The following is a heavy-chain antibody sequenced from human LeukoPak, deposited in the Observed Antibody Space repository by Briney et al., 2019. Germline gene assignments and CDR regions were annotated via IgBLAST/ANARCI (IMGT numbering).Heavy chain of an antibody. CDR3: ARDEDTMIVAFDY. V-gene: IGHV1-18*01. CDR1: GGTFSSYT. Sequence: ASVKVSCKASGGTFSSYTISWVRQAPGQGLEWMGWISAYNGNTNYAQKLQDRVTMTTDTSTSTAYMELRSLRSDDTAVYYCARDEDTMIVAFDYWGQGTLVTVSS. D-gene: IGHD3-22*01. CDR2: ISAYNGNT. J-gene: IGHJ4*02.